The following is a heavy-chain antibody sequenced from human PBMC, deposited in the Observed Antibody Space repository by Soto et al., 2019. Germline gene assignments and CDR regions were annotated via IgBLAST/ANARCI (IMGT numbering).Heavy chain of an antibody. CDR3: AKYLRFGESHCYFDY. CDR2: ISGSGGST. Sequence: PGGSLRLSCAASGVTFSSYAMSWVRQAPGKGLEWVSAISGSGGSTYYADSVKGRFTISRDNSKNTLYLQMNSLRAEDTAVYYCAKYLRFGESHCYFDYWGQGTLVTVSS. V-gene: IGHV3-23*01. D-gene: IGHD3-10*01. CDR1: GVTFSSYA. J-gene: IGHJ4*02.